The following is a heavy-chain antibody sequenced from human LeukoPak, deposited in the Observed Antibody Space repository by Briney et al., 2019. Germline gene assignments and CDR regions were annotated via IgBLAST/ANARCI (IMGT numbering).Heavy chain of an antibody. CDR2: ISSSSSYI. V-gene: IGHV3-21*01. D-gene: IGHD6-19*01. Sequence: GGSLRLSCAASGFTFSSYSMNWVRQAPGKGLEWVSSISSSSSYIYYADSVKGRLTISRDNAKNSLYLQMNSLRAEDTAVYYCASDRQWLVRGENYWGQGTLVTVSS. CDR3: ASDRQWLVRGENY. CDR1: GFTFSSYS. J-gene: IGHJ4*02.